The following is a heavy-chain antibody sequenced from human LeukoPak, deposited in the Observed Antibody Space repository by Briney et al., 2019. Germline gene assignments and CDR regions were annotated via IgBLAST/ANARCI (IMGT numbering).Heavy chain of an antibody. CDR1: GYTFTSYA. J-gene: IGHJ4*02. D-gene: IGHD3-16*01. Sequence: ASVKVSCKASGYTFTSYAMHWVRQAPGQRPEWMGWINAGNGYTKYSQKFQGRVTITRDTSASTAYMELSSLRSEDTAVYYCARGGKEDDYYFDYWGQGTLVTVSS. V-gene: IGHV1-3*01. CDR3: ARGGKEDDYYFDY. CDR2: INAGNGYT.